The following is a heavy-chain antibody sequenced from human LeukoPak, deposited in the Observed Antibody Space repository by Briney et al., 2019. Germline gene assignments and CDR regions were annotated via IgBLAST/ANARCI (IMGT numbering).Heavy chain of an antibody. CDR1: GFTFSSYS. CDR3: ARDRYYYDSSGLGAFDI. J-gene: IGHJ3*02. CDR2: ISSSSSYI. V-gene: IGHV3-21*01. D-gene: IGHD3-22*01. Sequence: GGSLRLSCAASGFTFSSYSMNWVCQAPGKGLEWVSSISSSSSYIYYADSVKGRFTISRDNAKDSLYLQMNSLRAEDTAVYYCARDRYYYDSSGLGAFDIWGQGTMVTVSS.